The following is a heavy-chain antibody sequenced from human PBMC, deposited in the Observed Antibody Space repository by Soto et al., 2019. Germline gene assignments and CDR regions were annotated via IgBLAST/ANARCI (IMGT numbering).Heavy chain of an antibody. CDR3: AREEWTTVTTIDS. CDR2: ISGHNGNT. Sequence: QVQLLQSGTEVKKPGASVTVSCKASGYTFSSYGISWVRQAPGQGLDWMGWISGHNGNTNYAQKFRDRVTMTTDTSTSTVSMEMRSLRSDDTAVYYCAREEWTTVTTIDSWCQGTLVTVSS. V-gene: IGHV1-18*01. J-gene: IGHJ4*02. D-gene: IGHD4-17*01. CDR1: GYTFSSYG.